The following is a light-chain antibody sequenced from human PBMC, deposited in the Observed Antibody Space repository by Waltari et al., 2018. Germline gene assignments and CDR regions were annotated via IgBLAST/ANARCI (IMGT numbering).Light chain of an antibody. J-gene: IGLJ2*01. V-gene: IGLV1-40*01. CDR2: DNN. CDR1: NSNFGAGYA. Sequence: QSVLTQPPSVSGAPGQRVTIPCTGSNSNFGAGYAVHWYQQLPGAAPKLLIYDNNNRPSGVPERFSGSKSGTSASLAITGLQAEDEADYYCQTYDYALGGSVVFGGGTKVTVL. CDR3: QTYDYALGGSVV.